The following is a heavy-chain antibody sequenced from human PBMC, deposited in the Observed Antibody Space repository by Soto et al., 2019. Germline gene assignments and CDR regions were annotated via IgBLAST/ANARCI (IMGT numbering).Heavy chain of an antibody. V-gene: IGHV3-23*01. D-gene: IGHD3-9*01. Sequence: GGSLRLSCAASGFTFSSYAMSWVRQAPGKGLEWVSAISGSGGSTYYADSVKGRFTISRDNSKNTLYLQMNSLRAEDTAVYYCAKHRANYDILTGYYSDYYYGMDVWGQGTTVTVSS. CDR1: GFTFSSYA. CDR2: ISGSGGST. J-gene: IGHJ6*02. CDR3: AKHRANYDILTGYYSDYYYGMDV.